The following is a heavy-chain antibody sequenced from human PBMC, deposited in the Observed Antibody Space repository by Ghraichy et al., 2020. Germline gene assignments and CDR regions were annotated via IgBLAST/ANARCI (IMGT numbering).Heavy chain of an antibody. CDR3: ANGIYGFYESSEYYDS. CDR2: IILIFGTT. J-gene: IGHJ5*01. D-gene: IGHD3-22*01. CDR1: GDTFSSYA. V-gene: IGHV1-69*13. Sequence: SVKVSCKASGDTFSSYAISWVRQAPGQGLEWMGGIILIFGTTDYAQKFQGRVTITADESTSTAYMELSSLRSEDTAVYYCANGIYGFYESSEYYDSWGQGTLVTVSS.